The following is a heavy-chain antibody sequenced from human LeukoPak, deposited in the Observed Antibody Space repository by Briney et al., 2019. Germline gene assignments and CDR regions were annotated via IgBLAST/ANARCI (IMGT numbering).Heavy chain of an antibody. D-gene: IGHD1-26*01. CDR1: GFSFSRYG. CDR3: ASEGVVGAAAHFDY. J-gene: IGHJ4*02. CDR2: IDVGSYA. V-gene: IGHV3-21*06. Sequence: GESLRLSCAASGFSFSRYGMNWVRQAPGKGLEWVSSIDVGSYAYYADSVKGRFTISRDNAKNSLYLQMNSLRVEDTAVYYCASEGVVGAAAHFDYWGQGALVAVSS.